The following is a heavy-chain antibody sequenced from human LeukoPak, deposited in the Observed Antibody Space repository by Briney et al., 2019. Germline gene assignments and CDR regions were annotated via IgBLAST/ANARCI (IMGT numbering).Heavy chain of an antibody. CDR3: ARETAVAGGDY. Sequence: GGSLRLSCAASGFTFSSYEMNCVRQAPGKGLEWVSDISSSGSKIHYADSVRGRFTISRDNTKNSLYLQMNSLRAEDTGVYYCARETAVAGGDYWGQGTLVTVSS. V-gene: IGHV3-48*03. CDR2: ISSSGSKI. D-gene: IGHD6-19*01. CDR1: GFTFSSYE. J-gene: IGHJ4*02.